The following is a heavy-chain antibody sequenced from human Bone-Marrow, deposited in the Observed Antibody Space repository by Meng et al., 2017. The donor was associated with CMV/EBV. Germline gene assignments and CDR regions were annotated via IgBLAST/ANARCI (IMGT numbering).Heavy chain of an antibody. CDR1: GDSVSSNSAA. J-gene: IGHJ6*02. V-gene: IGHV6-1*01. Sequence: LRLSCAISGDSVSSNSAAWNWIRQSPSRGLEWLGRTYYRSKWYNDYAVSVKSRITINPDTSKNQFSLQLNSVTPEDTAVYYCARSPSQTYYYYYGMDVWGQGTTVTVSS. D-gene: IGHD2-2*01. CDR3: ARSPSQTYYYYYGMDV. CDR2: TYYRSKWYN.